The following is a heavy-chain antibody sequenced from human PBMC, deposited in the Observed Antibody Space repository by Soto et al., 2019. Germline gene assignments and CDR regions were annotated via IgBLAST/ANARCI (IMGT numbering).Heavy chain of an antibody. J-gene: IGHJ4*02. V-gene: IGHV4-39*01. D-gene: IGHD3-3*01. Sequence: PSETLSLTCTVSGGSISSSSYYWGWIRQPPGKGLEWIGSIYYSGSTYYNPSLKSRVTISVDTSKNQFSLKLSSVTAADTAVYYCASHRYDFWSGYYTPFDYWGQGTLVTVSS. CDR2: IYYSGST. CDR3: ASHRYDFWSGYYTPFDY. CDR1: GGSISSSSYY.